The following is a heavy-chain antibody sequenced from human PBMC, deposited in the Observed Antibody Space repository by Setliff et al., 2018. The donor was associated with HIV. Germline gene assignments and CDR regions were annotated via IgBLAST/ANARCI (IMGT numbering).Heavy chain of an antibody. J-gene: IGHJ4*02. CDR3: ARGKTWLRFLDY. Sequence: ASVKVSCKASGYTFNNYGISWVRQAPGQGLEWMGWINTHSGYTNYAQNVQGRVTVTMDTSTSTAYMELRSLKSDDTAVYYCARGKTWLRFLDYWGQGTLVTVAA. V-gene: IGHV1-18*01. CDR2: INTHSGYT. CDR1: GYTFNNYG. D-gene: IGHD5-12*01.